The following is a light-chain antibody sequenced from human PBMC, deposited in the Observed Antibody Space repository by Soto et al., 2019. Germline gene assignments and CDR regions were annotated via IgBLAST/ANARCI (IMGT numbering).Light chain of an antibody. CDR2: AAS. V-gene: IGKV1-39*01. Sequence: EIQMTQSPSSLSASVEDRVIITCRASQSISNHLNWYQQKPGKAPKLLIFAASSLQSGVPSRFRGSRSGPDFTLTISSLQPEDFATYYCQQSYSSPPTFGQGTKVDI. CDR3: QQSYSSPPT. CDR1: QSISNH. J-gene: IGKJ1*01.